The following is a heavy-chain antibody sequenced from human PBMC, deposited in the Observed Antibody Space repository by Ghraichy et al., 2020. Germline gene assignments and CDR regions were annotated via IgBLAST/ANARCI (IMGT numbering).Heavy chain of an antibody. CDR2: INGGNGNT. J-gene: IGHJ5*02. V-gene: IGHV1-3*01. CDR1: GYIFSSHA. D-gene: IGHD4-11*01. Sequence: ASVKVSCKASGYIFSSHALHWVRQAPGQRLQWMGWINGGNGNTKYSQKFQGRVTITRDTSATTVYMELSSLRSEDTAMYYCARDPGPVSPVMGFDPWGQGTLVTVSS. CDR3: ARDPGPVSPVMGFDP.